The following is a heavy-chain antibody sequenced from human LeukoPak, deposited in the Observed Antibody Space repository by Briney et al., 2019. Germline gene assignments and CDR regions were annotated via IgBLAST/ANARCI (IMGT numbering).Heavy chain of an antibody. CDR1: GGSISSYY. V-gene: IGHV4-4*07. CDR3: ARDTDAGYYDSSGYYYDAFDI. CDR2: IYTSGST. J-gene: IGHJ3*02. D-gene: IGHD3-22*01. Sequence: PSETLSLTCTVSGGSISSYYWSWIRQPAEKGLGWIGRIYTSGSTNYNPSLKSRVTMSVDTSKNQFSLKLSSVTAADTAVYYCARDTDAGYYDSSGYYYDAFDIWGQGTMVTVSS.